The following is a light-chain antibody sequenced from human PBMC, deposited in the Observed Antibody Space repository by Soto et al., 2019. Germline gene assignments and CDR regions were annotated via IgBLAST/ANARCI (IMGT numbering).Light chain of an antibody. CDR2: EVS. J-gene: IGLJ2*01. CDR3: SSYAGTKNVV. Sequence: QSALTQPPSASGSPGQSVAFSCTGTSSDVGGYNYVSWYQHHPGKAPKLMIYEVSKRPSGVPDRFSGSKSGNTASLTVSGLQPDDEADYYCSSYAGTKNVVFGGGTKLTVL. V-gene: IGLV2-8*01. CDR1: SSDVGGYNY.